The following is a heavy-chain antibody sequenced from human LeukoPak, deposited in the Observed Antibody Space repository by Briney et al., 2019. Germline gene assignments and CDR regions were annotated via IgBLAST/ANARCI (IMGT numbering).Heavy chain of an antibody. V-gene: IGHV1-24*01. D-gene: IGHD3-9*01. CDR1: GYTLTELS. J-gene: IGHJ1*01. CDR3: ATVHYDILTGYYMVSKEYFQH. Sequence: GASVKVSCKVSGYTLTELSMHWVRQAPGIGLEWMGGFDPEDGETIYAQKFQGRVTMTEDTSTDTAYMELSSLRSEDTAVYYCATVHYDILTGYYMVSKEYFQHWGQGTLVTVSS. CDR2: FDPEDGET.